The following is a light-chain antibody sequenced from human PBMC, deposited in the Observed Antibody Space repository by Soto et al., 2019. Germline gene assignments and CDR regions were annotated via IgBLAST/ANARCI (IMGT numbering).Light chain of an antibody. CDR1: QSVGIY. J-gene: IGKJ5*01. CDR3: QQGNNWPLIS. Sequence: EIVLAQSPATLSLSPGERATISCRASQSVGIYLAWYQQKPGQAPRLLIYDASNRATDIPAKFSASGSGTDFSLTISSLEPEVFAIYYCQQGNNWPLISFGQGTRLEIK. V-gene: IGKV3-11*01. CDR2: DAS.